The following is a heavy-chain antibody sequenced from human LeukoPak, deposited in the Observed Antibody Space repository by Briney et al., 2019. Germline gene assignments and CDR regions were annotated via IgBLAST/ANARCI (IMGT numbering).Heavy chain of an antibody. D-gene: IGHD3-10*01. Sequence: SETLSLTCAVNGGSFSGYYWSWIRQPPGKGLEWIWEINHSGSTNYNPSLKSRVTISVDTPKNQFSLKLSSVTAADTAVYYCARGVGRGGNYYGSGSYDNWFDPWGQGTLVTVSS. V-gene: IGHV4-34*01. CDR2: INHSGST. J-gene: IGHJ5*02. CDR3: ARGVGRGGNYYGSGSYDNWFDP. CDR1: GGSFSGYY.